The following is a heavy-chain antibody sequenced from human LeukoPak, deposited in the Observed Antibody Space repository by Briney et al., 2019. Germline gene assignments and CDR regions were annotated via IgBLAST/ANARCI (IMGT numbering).Heavy chain of an antibody. CDR2: IYSGGST. V-gene: IGHV3-66*01. D-gene: IGHD5-18*01. CDR1: GFTVSSNY. Sequence: QAGGSLRLSCAASGFTVSSNYMSWVRQAPGKGLEWVSVIYSGGSTYYADSVKGRFTISRDNSKNTLYLQMNSLRAEDTAVYYCARDTAYYYMDVWGKGTTVTISS. J-gene: IGHJ6*03. CDR3: ARDTAYYYMDV.